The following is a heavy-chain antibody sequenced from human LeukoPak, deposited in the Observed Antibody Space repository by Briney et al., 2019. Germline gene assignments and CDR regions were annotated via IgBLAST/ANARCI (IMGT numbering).Heavy chain of an antibody. CDR2: IYYSGST. V-gene: IGHV4-61*01. CDR1: GGSVCSGSSY. D-gene: IGHD1-26*01. J-gene: IGHJ4*02. Sequence: SETLSLTCIVSGGSVCSGSSYWSWIRQPPGKGLEWIGYIYYSGSTHYNPSLKSRVTISVDTYKNQFPLKLRSVTAADTAVYYSARTDLGRHFDYWGQGTLVTVSS. CDR3: ARTDLGRHFDY.